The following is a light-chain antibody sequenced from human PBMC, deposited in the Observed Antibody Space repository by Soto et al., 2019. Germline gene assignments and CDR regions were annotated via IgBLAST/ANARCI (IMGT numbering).Light chain of an antibody. V-gene: IGKV3-15*01. CDR1: QSVSSN. CDR2: GAS. CDR3: QQYNNWLSIT. Sequence: EIVMTQSPATLSVSPGERATLSCRASQSVSSNLAWYQQKPGQAPRLLIYGASTRATGIPARFSGSGSGTEFTLTISSLQSEDSAVYYCQQYNNWLSITFGQGTRLEIK. J-gene: IGKJ5*01.